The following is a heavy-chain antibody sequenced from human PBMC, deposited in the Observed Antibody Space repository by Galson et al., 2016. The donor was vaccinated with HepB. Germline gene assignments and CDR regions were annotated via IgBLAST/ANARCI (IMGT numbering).Heavy chain of an antibody. Sequence: SLRLSCAASGFAFRTHGMHWIRQAPGKGLEWVSIISYDGNNKFFIDSARGRFTISRDNSKNTVYLQMNSLRAADTAVYYCATSTWETTGFDYWGQGTLVTVSS. CDR3: ATSTWETTGFDY. D-gene: IGHD4-17*01. J-gene: IGHJ4*02. V-gene: IGHV3-30*03. CDR2: ISYDGNNK. CDR1: GFAFRTHG.